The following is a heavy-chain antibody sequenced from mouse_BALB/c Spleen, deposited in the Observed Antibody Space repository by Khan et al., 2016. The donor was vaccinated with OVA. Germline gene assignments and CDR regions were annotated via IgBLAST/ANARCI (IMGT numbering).Heavy chain of an antibody. CDR2: ISDGGNYT. Sequence: EVELVESGGGLVKPGGSLKLSCEASGFTFSDYYMYWVRQTPEKRLEWVATISDGGNYTYYPDSVKGRFTISRDDAKNNLYLRMSSLKSEDTAMYYCTRGYYGDPFAYWGQGTLVTVSA. V-gene: IGHV5-4*02. D-gene: IGHD2-13*01. CDR1: GFTFSDYY. J-gene: IGHJ3*01. CDR3: TRGYYGDPFAY.